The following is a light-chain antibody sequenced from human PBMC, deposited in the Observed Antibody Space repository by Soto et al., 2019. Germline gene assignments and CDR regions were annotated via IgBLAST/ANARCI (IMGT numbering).Light chain of an antibody. J-gene: IGKJ1*01. CDR3: QQYNNWPRT. CDR2: GAS. V-gene: IGKV3-15*01. Sequence: EIVMTQSPVTLSVSPGERATLSCRASQSVGSNLAWYQQKPGQAPRLLIQGASTRATGIPDRFSGSGSGTDFTLTISSLQSEDFAVYSCQQYNNWPRTFGQGTKVEI. CDR1: QSVGSN.